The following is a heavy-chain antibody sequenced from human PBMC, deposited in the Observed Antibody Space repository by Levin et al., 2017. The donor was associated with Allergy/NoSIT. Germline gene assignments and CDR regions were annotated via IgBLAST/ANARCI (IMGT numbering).Heavy chain of an antibody. CDR3: ARFVWGSYRGFDC. CDR1: GGSISSDN. Sequence: SQTLSLTCTVSGGSISSDNWSWIRQPPGKGLEWIGYIYDTGNTNYNPSLKSRVTLSVDTSKNQFSLKLSSVTPADTAVYYCARFVWGSYRGFDCWGQGTLVTVSS. J-gene: IGHJ4*02. CDR2: IYDTGNT. D-gene: IGHD3-16*02. V-gene: IGHV4-59*01.